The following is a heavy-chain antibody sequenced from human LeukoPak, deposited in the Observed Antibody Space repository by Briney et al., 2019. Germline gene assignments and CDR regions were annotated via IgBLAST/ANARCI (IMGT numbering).Heavy chain of an antibody. CDR3: ARVDYDRSAYHRYYFDQ. J-gene: IGHJ4*02. CDR2: IKWNGGRK. Sequence: GGSLRLSCGASRFTFDDDGIRWVRQAPGKGLGWVSAIKWNGGRKEYGDSVKGRFTISRDNAKSSLSQQMNSLRAEDTALYYCARVDYDRSAYHRYYFDQWGQGTLATVSS. CDR1: RFTFDDDG. V-gene: IGHV3-20*04. D-gene: IGHD3-22*01.